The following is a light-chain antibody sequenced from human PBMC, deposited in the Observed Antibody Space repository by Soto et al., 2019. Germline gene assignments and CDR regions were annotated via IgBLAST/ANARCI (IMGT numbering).Light chain of an antibody. CDR1: QSVTSTY. CDR3: QQYGTSPYT. J-gene: IGKJ2*01. V-gene: IGKV3-20*01. Sequence: EIVLTQSPGTLSLSPGERATLSCRASQSVTSTYLAWYQQIPCQAPRLLVYGTSTRATGIPDRFSGSGSGTNFTFTISRLEPDYFAVYSCQQYGTSPYTFGQGTKLEIK. CDR2: GTS.